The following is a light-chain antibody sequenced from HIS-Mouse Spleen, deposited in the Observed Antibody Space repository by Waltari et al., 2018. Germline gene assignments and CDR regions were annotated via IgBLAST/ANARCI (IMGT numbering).Light chain of an antibody. CDR2: DVS. Sequence: QSALTQPASVSGSPGQSITISCPGTSSYVGGYNYVPWYQQHPGKAPKLMIYDVSNRPSGVSNRFSGSKSGNTASLTISGLQAEDEADYYCSSYTSSSTQVFGTGTKVTVL. V-gene: IGLV2-14*03. J-gene: IGLJ1*01. CDR1: SSYVGGYNY. CDR3: SSYTSSSTQV.